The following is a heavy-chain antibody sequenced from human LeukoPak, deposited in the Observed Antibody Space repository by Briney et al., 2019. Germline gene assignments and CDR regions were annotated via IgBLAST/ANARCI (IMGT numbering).Heavy chain of an antibody. CDR3: AAPKGHGYGDCFDY. Sequence: GGSLRLSCAASRFTFRNYAMSRVRQAAGKGLEWVSAISGSGDNTYYADSVKGRFTISRDNSKNTLYLQMNTLRAEDTAVYYCAAPKGHGYGDCFDYWGQGTLVTVAS. CDR2: ISGSGDNT. J-gene: IGHJ4*02. CDR1: RFTFRNYA. V-gene: IGHV3-23*01. D-gene: IGHD4-17*01.